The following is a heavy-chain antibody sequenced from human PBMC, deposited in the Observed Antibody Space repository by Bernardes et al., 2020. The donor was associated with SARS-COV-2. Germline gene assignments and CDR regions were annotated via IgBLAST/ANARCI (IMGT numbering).Heavy chain of an antibody. Sequence: GGSLRLSCAASGFTFSSYGMHWVRQAPGKGLEWVAVIWYDGSNKYYADSVKGRFTISRDNSKNTLYLQMNSLRAEDTAVYYCARESYADEWELAPGIDYWGQGTLVTVSS. CDR3: ARESYADEWELAPGIDY. D-gene: IGHD1-26*01. CDR2: IWYDGSNK. V-gene: IGHV3-33*01. J-gene: IGHJ4*02. CDR1: GFTFSSYG.